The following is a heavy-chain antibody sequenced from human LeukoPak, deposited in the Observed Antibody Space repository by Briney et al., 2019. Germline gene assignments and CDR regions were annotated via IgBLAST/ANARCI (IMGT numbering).Heavy chain of an antibody. CDR3: ARDRSYDFWSGYSTPDY. CDR2: IWYDGSNK. CDR1: GFTFSSYG. D-gene: IGHD3-3*01. Sequence: GSLRLSCAASGFTFSSYGMHWVRQAPGKGLEGVAVIWYDGSNKYYADSVKGRFTISRDNSKNTLDLQMNSLRAEDTAVYYCARDRSYDFWSGYSTPDYWGQGTLVTVSS. V-gene: IGHV3-33*01. J-gene: IGHJ4*02.